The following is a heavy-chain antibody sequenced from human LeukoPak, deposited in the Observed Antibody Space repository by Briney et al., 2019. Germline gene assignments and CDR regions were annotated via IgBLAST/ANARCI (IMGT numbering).Heavy chain of an antibody. J-gene: IGHJ6*02. V-gene: IGHV3-7*03. D-gene: IGHD3-3*01. Sequence: GGSLRLSCAASGFTFSSYWMSWVRQAPGKGLEWVANIKQDGSEKYYVDSVKGRFTISRDNSKNTLYLQMNSLRAEDTAVYYCAKGVFGVVKRSRYYGMDAWGQGTTVTVSS. CDR3: AKGVFGVVKRSRYYGMDA. CDR2: IKQDGSEK. CDR1: GFTFSSYW.